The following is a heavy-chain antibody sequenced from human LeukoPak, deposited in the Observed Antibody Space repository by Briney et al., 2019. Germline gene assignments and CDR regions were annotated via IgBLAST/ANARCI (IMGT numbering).Heavy chain of an antibody. J-gene: IGHJ4*02. CDR2: IIPVFGTA. V-gene: IGHV1-69*13. Sequence: ASVKVSCKASGYTFTSYYMHWVRQAPGQGLEWMGGIIPVFGTANYAQKFQGSVTITADESTSTAYMELSSLRSEDTAVYYCARDHSSGLYYFDYWGQGTLVTVSS. CDR1: GYTFTSYY. CDR3: ARDHSSGLYYFDY. D-gene: IGHD6-19*01.